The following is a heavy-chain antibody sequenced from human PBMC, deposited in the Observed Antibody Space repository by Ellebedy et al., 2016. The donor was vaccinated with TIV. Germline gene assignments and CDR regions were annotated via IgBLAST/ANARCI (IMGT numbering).Heavy chain of an antibody. CDR1: GFSFSSYW. Sequence: GESLKIFCAASGFSFSSYWMTWVRQAPGKGLEWVANIRQDGSEKYYVDSVTGRFTISRDNAKNSLYLQMNSLRAEDTAVYYCATDGSYGDYLSPTHAFVMWGQGTLVTVSA. V-gene: IGHV3-7*01. J-gene: IGHJ3*02. D-gene: IGHD4-17*01. CDR2: IRQDGSEK. CDR3: ATDGSYGDYLSPTHAFVM.